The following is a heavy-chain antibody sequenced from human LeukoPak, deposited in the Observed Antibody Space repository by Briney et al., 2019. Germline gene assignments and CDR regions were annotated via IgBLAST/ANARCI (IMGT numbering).Heavy chain of an antibody. J-gene: IGHJ4*02. Sequence: PGGSLRLSCAASGFTFNNSWLHWVRQAPGKGLMWVSRIYSDGSSTSYADAVKGRFTISRDNAKNTLYLQMNSLRGEDTAVYYCARPLGPRNTVTTPAPFDYWGQGTLVTVSS. D-gene: IGHD4-17*01. CDR2: IYSDGSST. CDR3: ARPLGPRNTVTTPAPFDY. V-gene: IGHV3-74*01. CDR1: GFTFNNSW.